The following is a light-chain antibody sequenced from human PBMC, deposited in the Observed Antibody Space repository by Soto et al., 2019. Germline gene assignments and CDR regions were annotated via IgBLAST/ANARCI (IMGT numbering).Light chain of an antibody. CDR1: SSDVGGYNY. Sequence: QSALTQPPSASGSPGQSVTISCAGTSSDVGGYNYVSWYQKHPGKAPKLLIYEVFQRPSGVPDRFSGSTSVNSASLTISGLQADDEADYYCCLYIGATTYVFGTWTKLTVL. CDR3: CLYIGATTYV. V-gene: IGLV2-8*01. CDR2: EVF. J-gene: IGLJ1*01.